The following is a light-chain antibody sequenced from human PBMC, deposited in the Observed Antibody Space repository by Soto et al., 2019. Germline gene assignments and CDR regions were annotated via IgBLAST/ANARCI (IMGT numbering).Light chain of an antibody. V-gene: IGLV2-23*03. J-gene: IGLJ2*01. CDR3: LSYVGSSTVEV. CDR2: AGS. Sequence: QSALTQPASVSGSTGQSITITCTGTSSDFGSDNVVSWYQQHPAKVPKHILYAGSQRPSGVSDRFSGSGHGNTASLTISGLQAEDEAVYYCLSYVGSSTVEVFGGGTKLTLL. CDR1: SSDFGSDNV.